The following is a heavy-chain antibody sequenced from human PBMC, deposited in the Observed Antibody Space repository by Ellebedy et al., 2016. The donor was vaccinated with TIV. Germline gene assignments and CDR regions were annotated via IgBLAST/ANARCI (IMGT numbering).Heavy chain of an antibody. D-gene: IGHD3-3*01. Sequence: SETLSLXXTVSGGSISSGDYYWSWIRQPPGKGLEWIGYIYYSGSTYYNPSLKSRVTISVDTSKNQFSLKLSSVTAADTAVYYCARDNPLGEYYDFWSGLAGGFNPWGQGTLVTVSS. CDR1: GGSISSGDYY. CDR3: ARDNPLGEYYDFWSGLAGGFNP. CDR2: IYYSGST. V-gene: IGHV4-30-4*01. J-gene: IGHJ5*02.